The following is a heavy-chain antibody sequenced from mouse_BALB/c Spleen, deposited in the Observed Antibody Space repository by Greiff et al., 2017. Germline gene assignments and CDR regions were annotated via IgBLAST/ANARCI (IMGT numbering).Heavy chain of an antibody. D-gene: IGHD4-1*01. J-gene: IGHJ3*01. Sequence: QVQLQQPGAELVKPGASVKLSCKASGYTFTSYWMHWVKQRPGQGLEWIGEIDPSDSYTNYNQKFKGKATLTVDKSSSTAYMELRSLTSEDSAVYYCALFNWDGFAYWGQGTLVTVSA. CDR3: ALFNWDGFAY. CDR2: IDPSDSYT. V-gene: IGHV1-69*02. CDR1: GYTFTSYW.